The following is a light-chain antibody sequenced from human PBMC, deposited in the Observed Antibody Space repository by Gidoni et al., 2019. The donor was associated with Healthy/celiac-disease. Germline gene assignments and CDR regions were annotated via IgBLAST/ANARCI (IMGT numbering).Light chain of an antibody. J-gene: IGLJ2*01. V-gene: IGLV3-25*03. CDR1: AFPKQY. CDR2: KDS. CDR3: QSADSSGTYVV. Sequence: SSQLPPPPSVSVSPGPTARITCSGDAFPKQYAYWYQQKPGQAPVLVIYKDSERPSGIPERFSGSSSGTTVTLSISGGQAEDEADYYCQSADSSGTYVVFGGGTKLTVL.